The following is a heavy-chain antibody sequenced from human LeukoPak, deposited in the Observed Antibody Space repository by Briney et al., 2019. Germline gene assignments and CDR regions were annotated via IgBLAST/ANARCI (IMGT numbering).Heavy chain of an antibody. Sequence: SETLSLTCSVSGGPISSYYWSWSRQPPGKGLERIGYIYYGGSTNYNPSLKSRVSISVDTSKAKFSLKLISMTAADTAVYYCGRGNYYDPGRYSEVDSWGQGTLVIVSS. J-gene: IGHJ4*02. CDR2: IYYGGST. CDR3: GRGNYYDPGRYSEVDS. V-gene: IGHV4-59*01. D-gene: IGHD3-10*01. CDR1: GGPISSYY.